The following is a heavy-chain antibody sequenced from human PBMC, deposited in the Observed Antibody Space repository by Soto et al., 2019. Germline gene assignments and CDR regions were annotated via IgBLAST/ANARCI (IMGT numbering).Heavy chain of an antibody. Sequence: SETLSLTCTVSGGSISSYYWSWIRQPPGKGLEWIGYIYYSGSTNYNPSLKSRVTISVDTSKNQFSLKLSSVTAADTAVYYCSRNLQQVAPPGDFWGQGNLVTVSS. J-gene: IGHJ4*02. V-gene: IGHV4-59*01. D-gene: IGHD6-13*01. CDR2: IYYSGST. CDR1: GGSISSYY. CDR3: SRNLQQVAPPGDF.